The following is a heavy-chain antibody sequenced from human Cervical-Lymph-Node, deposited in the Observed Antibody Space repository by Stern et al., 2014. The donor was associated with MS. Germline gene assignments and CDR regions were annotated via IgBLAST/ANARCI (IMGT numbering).Heavy chain of an antibody. CDR1: GGSFSSGDYY. J-gene: IGHJ4*02. CDR2: IYYSGST. Sequence: QLQLQESGPGLVKPSPTLSLTCTVSGGSFSSGDYYWSWLRPPPGKGLVWIGYIYYSGSTYYNPSLKSRVTISVDTSKNKFSLKLSSVTAADTAVYYCARGRRGSSSSFNYWGQGTLVTVSS. V-gene: IGHV4-30-4*01. CDR3: ARGRRGSSSSFNY. D-gene: IGHD6-6*01.